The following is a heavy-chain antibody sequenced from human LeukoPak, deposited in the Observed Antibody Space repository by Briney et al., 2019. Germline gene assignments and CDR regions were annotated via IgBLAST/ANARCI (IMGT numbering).Heavy chain of an antibody. CDR1: GGSISSGGYS. J-gene: IGHJ4*02. V-gene: IGHV4-30-4*07. CDR3: AKIPPPGRITMIVKGYFDY. D-gene: IGHD3-22*01. Sequence: SETLSLTCAVSGGSISSGGYSWSWIRQPPGKGLEWIGYIYYSGSTYYNPSLKSRVTISVDTSKNQFSLKLTSVTAEDTAVYYGAKIPPPGRITMIVKGYFDYWGQGTPVTVSS. CDR2: IYYSGST.